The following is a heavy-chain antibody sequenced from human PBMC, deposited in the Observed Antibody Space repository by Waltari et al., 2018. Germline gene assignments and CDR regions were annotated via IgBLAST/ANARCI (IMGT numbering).Heavy chain of an antibody. V-gene: IGHV4-34*01. CDR2: INHSGST. CDR1: GGSFSGYY. D-gene: IGHD2-2*01. CDR3: ARGRRYIVVVPAAVWFDP. J-gene: IGHJ5*02. Sequence: QVQLQQWGAGLLKPSETLSLTCAVYGGSFSGYYWRWIRQPPGQGLEWIGEINHSGSTNYNPSLKSRVTISVDTSKNQFSLKLSSVTAADTAVYYCARGRRYIVVVPAAVWFDPWGQGTLVTVSS.